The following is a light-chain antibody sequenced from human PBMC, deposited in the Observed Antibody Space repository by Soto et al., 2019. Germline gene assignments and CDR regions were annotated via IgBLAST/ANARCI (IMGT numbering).Light chain of an antibody. CDR3: CSYAGSYTYV. J-gene: IGLJ1*01. V-gene: IGLV2-11*01. CDR2: DVS. CDR1: SSDVGGYNY. Sequence: QSALTQPRSVSGSPGQSGTISCTGTSSDVGGYNYVSWYQQHPGKAPKLRIYDVSKRPSAVPDRFSGSKSGNTASLTISGLQAEDEADYYCCSYAGSYTYVFGTGTKLTVL.